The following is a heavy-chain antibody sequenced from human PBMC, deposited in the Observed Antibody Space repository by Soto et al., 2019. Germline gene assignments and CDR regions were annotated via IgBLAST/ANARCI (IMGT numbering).Heavy chain of an antibody. J-gene: IGHJ4*02. V-gene: IGHV3-74*01. CDR2: ISGDVSGT. CDR1: GFTFSDYW. D-gene: IGHD1-1*01. CDR3: ARGIGYSAQDY. Sequence: EVQLVESGGGLVQPGGSLRLSCAASGFTFSDYWMHWVRQVPGKGLVWVSRISGDVSGTSYADSVKGRFTISRDNAKNTLYVQMNSLRAEDTAVYYCARGIGYSAQDYWGQGTPVTVSS.